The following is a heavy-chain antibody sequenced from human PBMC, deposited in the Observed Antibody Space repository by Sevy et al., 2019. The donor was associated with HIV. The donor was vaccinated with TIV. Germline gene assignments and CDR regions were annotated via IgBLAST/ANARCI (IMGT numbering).Heavy chain of an antibody. CDR2: INPNSGGT. V-gene: IGHV1-2*04. D-gene: IGHD6-19*01. CDR3: ARDRTSTYSSGWFNNWFDP. Sequence: ASVKVSCKASGYTFTGYYMHWVRQAPGQGLEWMGWINPNSGGTNYAQKFQGWVTMTRDTSISTAYMELSRLRSDDTAVDYCARDRTSTYSSGWFNNWFDPWGQGTLVTVSS. J-gene: IGHJ5*02. CDR1: GYTFTGYY.